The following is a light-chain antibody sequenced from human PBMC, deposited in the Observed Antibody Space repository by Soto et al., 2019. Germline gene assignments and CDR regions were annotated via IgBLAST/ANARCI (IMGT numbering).Light chain of an antibody. V-gene: IGLV1-40*01. CDR3: QSSDSRLSGSDV. CDR1: SSNIGAGYH. J-gene: IGLJ1*01. CDR2: GDS. Sequence: QSVLTQPPSVSGAPGQRVTISCTGSSSNIGAGYHVHWYQELPGAAPKRLIFGDSNRPSGVPDRFSGSKSGTSASLAITGLQADDEADYYCQSSDSRLSGSDVFGTGTKATVL.